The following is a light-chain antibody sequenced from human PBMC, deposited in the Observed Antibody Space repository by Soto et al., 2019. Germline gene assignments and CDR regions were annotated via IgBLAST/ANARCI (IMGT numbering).Light chain of an antibody. CDR1: QSVGSN. CDR3: QXYNNWPPDRT. V-gene: IGKV3-15*01. CDR2: GAS. J-gene: IGKJ1*01. Sequence: EIVMTQSPATLSVSPGERATLSCRASQSVGSNLAWYQQKPGQAPRLLIYGASTRATGIPARFSGSGSGTXXXXXXXSXXXXDXAIXFXQXYNNWPPDRTFGQGTKVEIK.